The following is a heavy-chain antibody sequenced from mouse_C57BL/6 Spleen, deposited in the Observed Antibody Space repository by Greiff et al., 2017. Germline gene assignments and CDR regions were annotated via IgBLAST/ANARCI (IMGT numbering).Heavy chain of an antibody. V-gene: IGHV1-26*01. CDR1: GYTFTDYY. J-gene: IGHJ3*01. CDR2: INPNNGGT. Sequence: EVQLQQSGPELVKPGASVKISCKASGYTFTDYYMNWVKQSHGKSLEWIGDINPNNGGTSYNQKFKGKATLTVDKSSSTAYMELRSLTSEDSAVYYCARGPYYDYDEEFAYWGQGTLVTVSA. CDR3: ARGPYYDYDEEFAY. D-gene: IGHD2-4*01.